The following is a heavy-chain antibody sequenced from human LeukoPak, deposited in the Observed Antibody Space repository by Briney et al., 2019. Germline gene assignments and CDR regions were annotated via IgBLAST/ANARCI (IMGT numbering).Heavy chain of an antibody. J-gene: IGHJ5*02. CDR3: ARRLVVAAYNWFDP. CDR2: IYYSGST. CDR1: GGSISSYY. Sequence: SETLSLTCAASGGSISSYYWSWIRQPPGKGLEWIGYIYYSGSTNYNPSLKSRVTISVDTSKNQFSLKLSSVAAADTAVYYCARRLVVAAYNWFDPWGQGTLVTVSS. D-gene: IGHD2-15*01. V-gene: IGHV4-59*01.